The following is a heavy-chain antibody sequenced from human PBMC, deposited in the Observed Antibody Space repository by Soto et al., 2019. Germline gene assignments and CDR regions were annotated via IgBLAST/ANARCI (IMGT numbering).Heavy chain of an antibody. J-gene: IGHJ4*02. D-gene: IGHD3-16*01. Sequence: QLQLQESGPGLVKPSETLSLTCTVSGGSISSSSYYWGWIRQPPGKGLEWIGSIYYSGSTYYNPSLKGRVTISVDTSKNQFALKLSSVTAADTAVYYCARFGTGLFDYWGQGTLVTVSS. CDR2: IYYSGST. CDR1: GGSISSSSYY. V-gene: IGHV4-39*01. CDR3: ARFGTGLFDY.